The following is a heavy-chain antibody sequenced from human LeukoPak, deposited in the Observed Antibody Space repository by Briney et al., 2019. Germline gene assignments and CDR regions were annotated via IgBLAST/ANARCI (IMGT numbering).Heavy chain of an antibody. J-gene: IGHJ6*02. CDR1: GYTFTSYD. D-gene: IGHD3-3*01. CDR2: MNPNSGNT. Sequence: ASVTVSCKASGYTFTSYDINWVRQATGQGLEWMGWMNPNSGNTGYAQKFQGRVTMTRNTSISTAYMELSSLRSEDTAVYYCARGIKPYYDFWSGYYAYYYYYGMDVWGQGTTVTVSS. CDR3: ARGIKPYYDFWSGYYAYYYYYGMDV. V-gene: IGHV1-8*01.